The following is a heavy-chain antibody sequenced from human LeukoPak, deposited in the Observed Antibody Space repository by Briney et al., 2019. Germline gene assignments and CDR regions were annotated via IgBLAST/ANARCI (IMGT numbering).Heavy chain of an antibody. CDR3: AKWGDYDVLTGYYVSDY. Sequence: GASLRLSCAASGFTFSNYAMSWVRQAPGKGLEWVSAITGGGSGIYYADSMKSRFTISRDNSKNTLYLQINSLRAEDTAVYYCAKWGDYDVLTGYYVSDYWGQGTLVTVSS. J-gene: IGHJ4*02. CDR2: ITGGGSGI. D-gene: IGHD3-9*01. V-gene: IGHV3-23*01. CDR1: GFTFSNYA.